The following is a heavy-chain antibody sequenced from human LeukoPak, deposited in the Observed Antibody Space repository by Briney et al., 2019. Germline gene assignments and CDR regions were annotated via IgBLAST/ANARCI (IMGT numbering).Heavy chain of an antibody. CDR3: VRSFNTYGYPTGY. V-gene: IGHV3-20*04. Sequence: GGSLRLSCAASGFTFSDYGMSWVRQTPGKGLEWVAGINSNGGSTGYAVSVRGRFIISRDDADNSLHLHVHSLRAEDTAFYYCVRSFNTYGYPTGYWGQGTLVTVSS. J-gene: IGHJ4*02. CDR2: INSNGGST. CDR1: GFTFSDYG. D-gene: IGHD5-18*01.